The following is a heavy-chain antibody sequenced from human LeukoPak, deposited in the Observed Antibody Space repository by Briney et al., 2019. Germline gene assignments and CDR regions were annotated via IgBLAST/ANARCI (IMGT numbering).Heavy chain of an antibody. J-gene: IGHJ4*02. D-gene: IGHD6-6*01. CDR1: GYTFTTYG. CDR3: ARDEGTGLYSSSWY. CDR2: ISPYNGNT. Sequence: ASVKVSCKASGYTFTTYGISWVRQAPGQGLEWMGWISPYNGNTHYAQRLQGRVTITTDTSTSTAYMELRSLRSDDTAVYYCARDEGTGLYSSSWYWGQGTLVTVSS. V-gene: IGHV1-18*01.